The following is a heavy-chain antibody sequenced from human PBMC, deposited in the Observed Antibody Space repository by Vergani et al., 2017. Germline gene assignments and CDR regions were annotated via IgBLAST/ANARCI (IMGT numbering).Heavy chain of an antibody. J-gene: IGHJ3*02. CDR3: AREGRAAAGMVGAFDI. CDR2: INHSGST. CDR1: GGSFSGYY. V-gene: IGHV4-34*01. Sequence: QVQLQQWGAGLLKPSETLSLTCAVYGGSFSGYYWSWIRQPPGKGLEWIGEINHSGSTNYNPSLKSRVTISVDTSKNQFSLNLSSVTAADTAVYYCAREGRAAAGMVGAFDIWGQGTMVTVSS. D-gene: IGHD6-13*01.